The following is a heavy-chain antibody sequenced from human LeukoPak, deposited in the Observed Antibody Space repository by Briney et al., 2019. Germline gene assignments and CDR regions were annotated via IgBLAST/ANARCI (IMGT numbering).Heavy chain of an antibody. Sequence: GGSLRLSCVVSGLTFSSYGMHWVRQAPGKGLEWVAVISYDGSNKYYADSVKGRFTISRDNSKNTLYLQMNSLRAEDTAVYYCAKRGYYYDSSGYYSRTYFDYWGQGTLVIVSS. CDR3: AKRGYYYDSSGYYSRTYFDY. V-gene: IGHV3-30*18. CDR2: ISYDGSNK. CDR1: GLTFSSYG. D-gene: IGHD3-22*01. J-gene: IGHJ4*02.